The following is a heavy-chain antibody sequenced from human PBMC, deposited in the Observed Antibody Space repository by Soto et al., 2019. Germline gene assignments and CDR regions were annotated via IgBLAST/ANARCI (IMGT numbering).Heavy chain of an antibody. CDR2: MNPNSGNT. Sequence: QVQLVQSGAEVKKPGASVKVSCKASGYTFTSYDINWVRQATGQGLEWMGWMNPNSGNTGYAQKFQGRVTMTRNTSISTAYRERSSVRSEDTGVYYCARDLSSSWEYYGMDGWGRGTTVTVSS. CDR3: ARDLSSSWEYYGMDG. J-gene: IGHJ6*02. D-gene: IGHD6-13*01. V-gene: IGHV1-8*01. CDR1: GYTFTSYD.